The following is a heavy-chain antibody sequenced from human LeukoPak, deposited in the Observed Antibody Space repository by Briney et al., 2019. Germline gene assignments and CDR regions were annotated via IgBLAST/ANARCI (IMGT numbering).Heavy chain of an antibody. CDR2: MCLSGTT. CDR3: AGLVGRYSSGLYYYYFDY. J-gene: IGHJ4*02. Sequence: SGTLSLTCTVSGDSINSLDLWSWVRQPPGKGLEWIGEMCLSGTTHSNPSVKSRVTISIDKSKNQFFLNLSSVTAADTAVYYCAGLVGRYSSGLYYYYFDYWGQGTLVTVSS. V-gene: IGHV4-4*02. CDR1: GDSINSLDL. D-gene: IGHD3-22*01.